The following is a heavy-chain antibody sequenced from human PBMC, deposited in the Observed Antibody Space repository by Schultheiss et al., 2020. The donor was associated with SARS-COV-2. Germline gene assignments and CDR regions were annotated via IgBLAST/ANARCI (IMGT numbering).Heavy chain of an antibody. D-gene: IGHD4-23*01. Sequence: GGSLRLSCAASGFTFDDYAMHWVRQAPGKGLEWVSGISWNSGSIGYADSVKGRFTISRDNAKNSLYLQMNSLRAEDTAVYYCARGGTTVVTLFYYGMDVWGQGTTVTVSS. CDR1: GFTFDDYA. CDR2: ISWNSGSI. CDR3: ARGGTTVVTLFYYGMDV. J-gene: IGHJ6*02. V-gene: IGHV3-9*01.